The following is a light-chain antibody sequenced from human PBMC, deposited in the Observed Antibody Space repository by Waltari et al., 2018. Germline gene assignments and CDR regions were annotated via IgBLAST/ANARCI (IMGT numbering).Light chain of an antibody. V-gene: IGLV3-19*01. CDR3: HSRDASGVGGA. CDR1: SLRSNH. J-gene: IGLJ2*01. CDR2: EQN. Sequence: TQDPAVSVAVVPTVRITFQGDSLRSNHASGYHQRPGQAPKLLIYEQNNRPSGVPGRFSGSSSDNTASLTITGAQAEDEAYYYCHSRDASGVGGAFGGGTKLTVL.